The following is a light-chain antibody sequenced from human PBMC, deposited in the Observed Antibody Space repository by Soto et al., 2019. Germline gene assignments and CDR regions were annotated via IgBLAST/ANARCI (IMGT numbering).Light chain of an antibody. CDR3: QQYDNLPLT. J-gene: IGKJ3*01. Sequence: DIQMTQYPSSLSASVGDRVTITCQASQDISNYLNWYQQKPGKAPKLLIYDASNLETGVPSRFSGSGSGTDFTFTISSLQPEDIATYYCQQYDNLPLTVGPGTKVDIK. CDR1: QDISNY. V-gene: IGKV1-33*01. CDR2: DAS.